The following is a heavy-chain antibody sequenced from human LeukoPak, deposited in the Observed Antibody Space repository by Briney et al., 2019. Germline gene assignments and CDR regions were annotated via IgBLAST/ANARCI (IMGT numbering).Heavy chain of an antibody. D-gene: IGHD3-22*01. Sequence: GGSLRLSCAASGFTFSSYAMSWVRQAPGKGLEWVSAISGSGGTTYYADSVKGRFTISRGNSKNTLYLQMNSLRVGDTAVYYCAKDLEEVVVITLDYWGQGTLVTVSS. CDR3: AKDLEEVVVITLDY. CDR2: ISGSGGTT. J-gene: IGHJ4*02. CDR1: GFTFSSYA. V-gene: IGHV3-23*01.